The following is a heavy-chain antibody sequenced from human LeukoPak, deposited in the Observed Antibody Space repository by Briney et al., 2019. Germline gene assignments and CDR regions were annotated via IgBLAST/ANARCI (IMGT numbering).Heavy chain of an antibody. D-gene: IGHD5-24*01. J-gene: IGHJ5*02. CDR1: GFTFSRYE. V-gene: IGHV3-48*03. Sequence: PGGSLRLSCAASGFTFSRYEMNWVRQAPGKGLEWISYISAGGDTIYYADSVKGRFTISRDNAKNSLYLQMNSLRAEDTAVYHCARAPLVLQYRWWFDPWGQGTLVIVSS. CDR2: ISAGGDTI. CDR3: ARAPLVLQYRWWFDP.